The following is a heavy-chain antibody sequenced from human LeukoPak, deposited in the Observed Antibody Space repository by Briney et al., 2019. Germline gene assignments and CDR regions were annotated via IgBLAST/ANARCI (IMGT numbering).Heavy chain of an antibody. CDR3: AKDPPTIPTYYFDY. CDR1: GFTFSNYW. CDR2: IKQHGSEK. D-gene: IGHD3-9*01. V-gene: IGHV3-7*01. Sequence: GGSLRLSCAASGFTFSNYWMSWVRQAPGKGLEWVANIKQHGSEKYYVDSVKGRFTISRDNSKNTLYLQMNSLRAEDTAVYYCAKDPPTIPTYYFDYWGQGTLVTVSS. J-gene: IGHJ4*02.